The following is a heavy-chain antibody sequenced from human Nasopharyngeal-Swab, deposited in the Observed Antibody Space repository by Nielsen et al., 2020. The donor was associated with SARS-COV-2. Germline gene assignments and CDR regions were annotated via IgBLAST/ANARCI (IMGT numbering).Heavy chain of an antibody. CDR2: ISSNGGST. V-gene: IGHV3-64*01. J-gene: IGHJ3*02. CDR3: ARGRSSGWYKAFEI. CDR1: GFTFSSYA. Sequence: GESLKISCAASGFTFSSYAMHWVRQAPGKGLEYVSAISSNGGSTYYANSVKGRFTISRDNSKNTLYLQMGSLRAEDMAVYYCARGRSSGWYKAFEIWGQGTMVTVSS. D-gene: IGHD6-19*01.